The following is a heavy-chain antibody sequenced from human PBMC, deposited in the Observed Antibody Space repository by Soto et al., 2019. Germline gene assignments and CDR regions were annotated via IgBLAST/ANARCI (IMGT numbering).Heavy chain of an antibody. Sequence: SETLSLTCTFSEDSVTGHDLTWIRQTPEKGLEWIGYMHYTGFSHYHPSLKSRLTLSADKSISTAYLQWSSLKASDTAMYYCARHEVRYSSGWYQPYWGQGTLVTVSS. CDR3: ARHEVRYSSGWYQPY. CDR1: EDSVTGHD. J-gene: IGHJ1*01. V-gene: IGHV4-59*08. D-gene: IGHD6-19*01. CDR2: MHYTGFS.